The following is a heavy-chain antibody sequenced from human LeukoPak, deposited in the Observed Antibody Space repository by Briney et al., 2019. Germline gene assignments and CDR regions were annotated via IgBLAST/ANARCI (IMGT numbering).Heavy chain of an antibody. J-gene: IGHJ4*02. V-gene: IGHV3-30*03. CDR1: GFTFSNYD. D-gene: IGHD3-16*01. CDR2: ISYDGSDK. Sequence: GGSLRLSCAASGFTFSNYDMHWVRQAPGKGPDWVAVISYDGSDKYYADSVKGRFTISSDNSKNTMYLEMNSLIPEDTAVYHCPMGLYDYVWGNWGQGTLVTVSS. CDR3: PMGLYDYVWGN.